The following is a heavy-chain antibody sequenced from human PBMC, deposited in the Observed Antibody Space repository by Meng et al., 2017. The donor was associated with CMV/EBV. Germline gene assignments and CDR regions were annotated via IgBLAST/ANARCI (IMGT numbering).Heavy chain of an antibody. J-gene: IGHJ6*02. CDR2: INHSGST. D-gene: IGHD2-2*01. CDR3: ARGHIVVVPAATGYYYYGMDV. Sequence: SETLSLTCAVYGGSSSGYYWSWIRQPPGKGLEWIGEINHSGSTNYSPSLKSRVTISVDTSKNQFSLKLSSVTAADTAVYYCARGHIVVVPAATGYYYYGMDVWGQGTTVTVSS. V-gene: IGHV4-34*01. CDR1: GGSSSGYY.